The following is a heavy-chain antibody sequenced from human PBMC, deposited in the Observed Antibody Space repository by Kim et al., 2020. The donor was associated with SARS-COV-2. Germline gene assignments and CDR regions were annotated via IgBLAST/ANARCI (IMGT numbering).Heavy chain of an antibody. CDR1: GGSISSYY. D-gene: IGHD5-12*01. J-gene: IGHJ6*02. V-gene: IGHV4-59*01. CDR3: ARGRRSEMATITGYYYGMDF. CDR2: IYYSGST. Sequence: SETLSLTCTVSGGSISSYYWSWIRQPPGKGLEWIGYIYYSGSTNYNPSLKSRVTISVDTSKNQFSLKLSSVTAADTAVYYCARGRRSEMATITGYYYGMDFWGQGTTVTVSS.